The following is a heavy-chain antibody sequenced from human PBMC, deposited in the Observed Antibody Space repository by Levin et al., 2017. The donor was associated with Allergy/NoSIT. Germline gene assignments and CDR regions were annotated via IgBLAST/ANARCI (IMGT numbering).Heavy chain of an antibody. CDR2: ISGSGGST. V-gene: IGHV3-23*01. J-gene: IGHJ5*02. Sequence: VRQAAGKGLEWVSTISGSGGSTYYADSVKGRFTISRDNSKNTLYLQMNSLRAEDTAVYYCAKGAHYDYIWGSYREWFDPWGQGTLVTVSS. D-gene: IGHD3-16*02. CDR3: AKGAHYDYIWGSYREWFDP.